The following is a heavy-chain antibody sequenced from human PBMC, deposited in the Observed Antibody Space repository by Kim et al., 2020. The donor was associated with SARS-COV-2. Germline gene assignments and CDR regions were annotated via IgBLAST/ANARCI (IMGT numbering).Heavy chain of an antibody. J-gene: IGHJ6*02. D-gene: IGHD6-13*01. CDR3: ARAELGIAAAGRAPYYYYGMDV. V-gene: IGHV1-69*13. Sequence: SVKVSCKASGGTFSSYAISWVRQAPGQGLEWMGGIIPIFGTANYAQKFQGRVTITADESTSTAYMELSSLRSEDTAVYYLARAELGIAAAGRAPYYYYGMDVWGQGTTVTVSS. CDR1: GGTFSSYA. CDR2: IIPIFGTA.